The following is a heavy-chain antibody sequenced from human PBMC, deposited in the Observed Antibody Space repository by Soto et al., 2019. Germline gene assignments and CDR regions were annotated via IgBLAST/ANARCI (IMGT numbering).Heavy chain of an antibody. J-gene: IGHJ5*02. Sequence: ASVKVSCKASGYTFTSYVISWVRQAPGQGLEWMGWISAYNGNTNYAQKLQGRVTMTTDTSTSTAYMELRSLRSDDTAVYYCATERITMVRGVIIRWFDPWGQGTLVTVSS. CDR1: GYTFTSYV. CDR3: ATERITMVRGVIIRWFDP. D-gene: IGHD3-10*01. CDR2: ISAYNGNT. V-gene: IGHV1-18*01.